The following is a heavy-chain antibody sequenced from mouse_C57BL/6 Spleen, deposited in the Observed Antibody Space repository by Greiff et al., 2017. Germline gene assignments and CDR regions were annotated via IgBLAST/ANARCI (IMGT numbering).Heavy chain of an antibody. CDR3: TRYDYDCFAY. CDR2: IDPETGGT. Sequence: VQLQQSGAELVGPGASVTLSCKASGYTFTDCEMHWVKQTPVHGLEWIGAIDPETGGTAYNQKFKGKAILTADKSSSTAYMELRSLTSEDSAVYYCTRYDYDCFAYWGQGTLVTVSA. CDR1: GYTFTDCE. D-gene: IGHD2-4*01. J-gene: IGHJ3*01. V-gene: IGHV1-15*01.